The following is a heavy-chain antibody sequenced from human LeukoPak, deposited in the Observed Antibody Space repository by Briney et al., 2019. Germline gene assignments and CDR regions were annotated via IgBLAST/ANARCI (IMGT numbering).Heavy chain of an antibody. CDR3: ATGKLPCGGDCYLYYYYYGMDV. V-gene: IGHV1-69*13. CDR1: GGTFSSYA. CDR2: IIPIFGTA. D-gene: IGHD2-21*02. Sequence: ASVKVSCKASGGTFSSYAISWVRQAPGQGLEWMGGIIPIFGTANYARKFQGRVTITADESTSTAYMELSSLRSEDTAVYYCATGKLPCGGDCYLYYYYYGMDVWGQGTTVTVSS. J-gene: IGHJ6*02.